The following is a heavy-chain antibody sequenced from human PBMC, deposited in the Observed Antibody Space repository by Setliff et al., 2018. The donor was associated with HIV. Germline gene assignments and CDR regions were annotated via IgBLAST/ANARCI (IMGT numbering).Heavy chain of an antibody. CDR1: GFTFDDYA. Sequence: GGSLRLSCAASGFTFDDYAMHWVRQAPGKGLEWVAVIWYDGSNKYYADSVKGRFTISRDNSKNTLYLQMNSLRAEDTAVYYCAKDKYSSSSGDFDYWGQGTLVTVSS. V-gene: IGHV3-33*06. J-gene: IGHJ4*02. D-gene: IGHD6-6*01. CDR2: IWYDGSNK. CDR3: AKDKYSSSSGDFDY.